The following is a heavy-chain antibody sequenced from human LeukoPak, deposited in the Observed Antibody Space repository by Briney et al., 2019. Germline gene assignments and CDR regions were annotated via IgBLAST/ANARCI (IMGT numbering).Heavy chain of an antibody. CDR2: ISSSSSYL. D-gene: IGHD2-21*02. CDR1: GFTFSSYS. J-gene: IGHJ4*02. Sequence: AGTLRLSCAASGFTFSSYSMNWVRQAPGKGLEWVSSISSSSSYLYYASPVKGRFTISRDNAKSSLYLQMNSLRAEDTAVYYCARDPPTLVGDWEEGYWGQGTLVTVSS. V-gene: IGHV3-21*01. CDR3: ARDPPTLVGDWEEGY.